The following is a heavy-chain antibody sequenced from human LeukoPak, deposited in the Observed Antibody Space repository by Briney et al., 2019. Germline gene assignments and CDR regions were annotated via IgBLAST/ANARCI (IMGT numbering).Heavy chain of an antibody. D-gene: IGHD1-26*01. Sequence: GGSLRLSCAASGFILSDYNMNWVRQAPGKGLEWVSFIAISGTYITYADSVKGRFTISRENAKNSLHLQMNSLRAEDTAVYYCTRDVSATARAYDYWGQGTLVTVSS. J-gene: IGHJ4*02. CDR3: TRDVSATARAYDY. V-gene: IGHV3-21*01. CDR2: IAISGTYI. CDR1: GFILSDYN.